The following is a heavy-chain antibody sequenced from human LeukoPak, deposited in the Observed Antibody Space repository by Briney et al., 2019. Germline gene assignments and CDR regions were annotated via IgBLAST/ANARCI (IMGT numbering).Heavy chain of an antibody. CDR3: ARIQSSSSPFDY. CDR1: GGSVSSNY. CDR2: IYYSGTT. D-gene: IGHD2-2*01. Sequence: SETLSLTCTVSGGSVSSNYWSWIRQPSGKGLEWIGYIYYSGTTTYNPSLECRVTMSFDTSKIQFSLRLSSVTAADTAVYYCARIQSSSSPFDYWGQGTLVTVSS. V-gene: IGHV4-59*02. J-gene: IGHJ4*02.